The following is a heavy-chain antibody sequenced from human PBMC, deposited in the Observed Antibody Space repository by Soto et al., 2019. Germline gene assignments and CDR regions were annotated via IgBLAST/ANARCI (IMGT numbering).Heavy chain of an antibody. CDR2: ISYDGSNK. D-gene: IGHD3-3*01. CDR1: GFTFSSYG. J-gene: IGHJ4*02. CDR3: AKDYDAGKIDY. V-gene: IGHV3-30*18. Sequence: GGSLRLSCAASGFTFSSYGMHWVRQAPGKGLEWVAVISYDGSNKYYADSVKGRFTISRDNSKNTLYLQMNSLRAEDTAVYYCAKDYDAGKIDYWGQGTLVTVSS.